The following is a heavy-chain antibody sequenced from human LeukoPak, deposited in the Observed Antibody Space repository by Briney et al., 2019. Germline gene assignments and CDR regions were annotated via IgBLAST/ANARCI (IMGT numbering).Heavy chain of an antibody. CDR2: INHSGST. Sequence: SETLSLTCAVYGGSFSGYYWSWIRQPPGKGLEWIGEINHSGSTSYNPSLKSRVTISVDTSKNQFSLKLSSVTAADTAVYYCARDKWLHYFDYWGQGTLVTVSS. V-gene: IGHV4-34*01. J-gene: IGHJ4*02. CDR1: GGSFSGYY. CDR3: ARDKWLHYFDY. D-gene: IGHD6-19*01.